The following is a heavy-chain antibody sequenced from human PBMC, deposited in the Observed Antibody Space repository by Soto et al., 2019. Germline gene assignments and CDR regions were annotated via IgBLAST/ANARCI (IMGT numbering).Heavy chain of an antibody. D-gene: IGHD2-21*02. CDR3: AKDCGGDCYSSETYFDY. CDR2: ISWNSGSI. V-gene: IGHV3-9*01. CDR1: GFTFDDYA. J-gene: IGHJ4*02. Sequence: EVQLVESGGGLVQPGRSLRLSCAASGFTFDDYAMHWVRQAPGKGLEWVSGISWNSGSIGYADSVKGRFTISRDNAKNSLYLQMNSLRAEDTALYYCAKDCGGDCYSSETYFDYWGQGTLVTVSS.